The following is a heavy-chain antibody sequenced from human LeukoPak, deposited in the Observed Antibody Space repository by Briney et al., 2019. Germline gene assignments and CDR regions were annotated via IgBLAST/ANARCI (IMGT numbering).Heavy chain of an antibody. CDR1: GYTFTGYY. CDR3: AKYYGSGSYDHFDY. D-gene: IGHD3-10*01. CDR2: INPNSGGT. Sequence: ASVTVSCKASGYTFTGYYLHWVRQAPGQGLEWMGRINPNSGGTNYAQKFQGRVTMTRDTSISTAYMELSRLRSDDTAVYYCAKYYGSGSYDHFDYWGQGTLVTVSS. J-gene: IGHJ4*02. V-gene: IGHV1-2*06.